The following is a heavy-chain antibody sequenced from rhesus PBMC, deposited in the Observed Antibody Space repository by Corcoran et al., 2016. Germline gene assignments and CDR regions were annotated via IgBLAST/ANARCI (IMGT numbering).Heavy chain of an antibody. V-gene: IGHV3-22*01. D-gene: IGHD6-31*01. CDR2: IETKGDTT. Sequence: EVQLVESGGGVVQPGGSLRLSCVVSGFPFSSSGFHWVRQAPGKGRKLVSAIETKGDTTLYTDSVKDRFSIARENAKNTLYMRMDSLRVEDTAVYYCARGASGAGDYWGQGVLVTVSS. CDR1: GFPFSSSG. CDR3: ARGASGAGDY. J-gene: IGHJ4*01.